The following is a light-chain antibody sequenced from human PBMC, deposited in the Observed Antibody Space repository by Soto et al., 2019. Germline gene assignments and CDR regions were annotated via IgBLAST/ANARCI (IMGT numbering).Light chain of an antibody. CDR3: QSYDSSNQGV. J-gene: IGLJ2*01. Sequence: QSVSESPGGTVTISCTRSSGDIARNYVQWYQQRPGSAPSAVIHEDDQRPSGVPDRFSGSVDRSSNSASLTISGLQTEDEADYYCQSYDSSNQGVFGGGTKVTVL. V-gene: IGLV6-57*03. CDR2: EDD. CDR1: SGDIARNY.